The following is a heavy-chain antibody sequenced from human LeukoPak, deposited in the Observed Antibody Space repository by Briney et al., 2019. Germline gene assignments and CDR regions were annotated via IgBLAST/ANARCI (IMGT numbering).Heavy chain of an antibody. CDR1: GGSISSSSYY. Sequence: SETLSLTCTVSGGSISSSSYYWGWIRQPPGKGLEWIGSIYYSGSTYYNPSLKSRVTISVDTSKNPFSLKLSSVTAADTAVYYCARDGSGSYLPFDIWGQGTMVTVSS. CDR2: IYYSGST. CDR3: ARDGSGSYLPFDI. D-gene: IGHD3-10*01. J-gene: IGHJ3*02. V-gene: IGHV4-39*07.